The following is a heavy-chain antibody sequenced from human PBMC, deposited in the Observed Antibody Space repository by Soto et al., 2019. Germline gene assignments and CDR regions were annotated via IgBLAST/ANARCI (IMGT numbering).Heavy chain of an antibody. D-gene: IGHD3-16*02. J-gene: IGHJ4*02. CDR3: ARVRPYDYVWGSYRPFDY. V-gene: IGHV3-66*01. CDR2: IYSGGST. Sequence: EVQLVESGGGLVQPGGCLRLSCAASGFIVSSNYMSWVRQAPGKGLEWVSVIYSGGSTYYADSVKGRFTISRDNSKNTLYLQMNSLRAEDTAVYYCARVRPYDYVWGSYRPFDYWGQGTLVTVSS. CDR1: GFIVSSNY.